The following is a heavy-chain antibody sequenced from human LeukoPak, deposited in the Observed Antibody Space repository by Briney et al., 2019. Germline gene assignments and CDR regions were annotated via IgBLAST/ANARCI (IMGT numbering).Heavy chain of an antibody. V-gene: IGHV1-69*02. CDR2: IIPILGIT. J-gene: IGHJ3*02. CDR1: GGTFSSYT. CDR3: ASPRALYCSSTSCQTANGAFDI. Sequence: ASVKVSCKASGGTFSSYTISWVRQAPGQGLEWMGRIIPILGITNYAQKFQGRVTITADKSTSTAYMKLSSLRSEDTAVYYCASPRALYCSSTSCQTANGAFDIWGQGTMVTVSS. D-gene: IGHD2-2*01.